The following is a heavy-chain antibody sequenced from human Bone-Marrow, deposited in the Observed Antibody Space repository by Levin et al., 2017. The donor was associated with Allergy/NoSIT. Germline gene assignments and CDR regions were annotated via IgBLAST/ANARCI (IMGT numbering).Heavy chain of an antibody. Sequence: KVSCKGSGYSFSSYWIAWVRQMPGKGLEWMGIIYPGDSDSRYSPSFKGQVTISADKSINTAYLQWSSLKASDTAMCYCARQDGSGLYYFDYWGQGTLVTVSS. CDR3: ARQDGSGLYYFDY. D-gene: IGHD3-22*01. V-gene: IGHV5-51*01. CDR1: GYSFSSYW. CDR2: IYPGDSDS. J-gene: IGHJ4*02.